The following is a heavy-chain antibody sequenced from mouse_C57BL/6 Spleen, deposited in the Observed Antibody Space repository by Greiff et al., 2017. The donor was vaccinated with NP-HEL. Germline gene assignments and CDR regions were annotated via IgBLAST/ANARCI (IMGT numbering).Heavy chain of an antibody. CDR1: GYTFTSYW. J-gene: IGHJ4*01. CDR3: ARHGNPAMDY. D-gene: IGHD2-1*01. Sequence: QVQLKQPGAELVRPGSSVKLSCKASGYTFTSYWMDWVKQRPGQGLEWIGNIYPSDSETHYNQKFKDKATLTVDKSSSTAYMQLSSLTSEDSAVYYCARHGNPAMDYWGQGTSVTVSS. CDR2: IYPSDSET. V-gene: IGHV1-61*01.